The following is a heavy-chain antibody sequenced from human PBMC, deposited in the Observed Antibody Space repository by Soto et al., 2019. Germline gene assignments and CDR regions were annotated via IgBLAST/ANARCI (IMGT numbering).Heavy chain of an antibody. J-gene: IGHJ4*02. D-gene: IGHD2-2*01. CDR2: ISSGSSYI. CDR3: ASENSMLPFDH. Sequence: PGGSLRLSCAASGFTFSSYSMNWVRQAPGKGLEWVSSISSGSSYIYYADSVKGRSTISRDNAKNSLYLQMNSLRAEDTAVYYCASENSMLPFDHWGQRTPVTVSS. CDR1: GFTFSSYS. V-gene: IGHV3-21*01.